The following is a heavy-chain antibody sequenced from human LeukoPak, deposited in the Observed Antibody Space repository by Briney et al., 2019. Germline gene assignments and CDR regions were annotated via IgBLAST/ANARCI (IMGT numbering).Heavy chain of an antibody. Sequence: GGSLRLSCAASGFPFSSYSLTWVRQAPGKGLEWMANIKPDGTTKFYVDSVKGRFTISRDNALNSLYLQMNSLRAEDTAIYYCARSIPYGTTWYGRSDYRGQETLVTVSS. D-gene: IGHD6-13*01. CDR2: IKPDGTTK. J-gene: IGHJ4*02. CDR3: ARSIPYGTTWYGRSDY. CDR1: GFPFSSYS. V-gene: IGHV3-7*03.